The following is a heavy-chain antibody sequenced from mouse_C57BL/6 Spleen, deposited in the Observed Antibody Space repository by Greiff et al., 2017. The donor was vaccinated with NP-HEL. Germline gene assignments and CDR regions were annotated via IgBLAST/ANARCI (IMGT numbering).Heavy chain of an antibody. CDR2: IDPADSNT. V-gene: IGHV1-69*01. Sequence: QVQLQQPGAELVMPGASVKLSCTASGYTFTSYWMHWVKQRPGQGLEWIGEIDPADSNTNYNPKFKGKATLTVDKSSSTAYMQLSSLTSEDSAIYYCASKYYSSSSCFDYWGQGTTLTVSS. D-gene: IGHD1-1*01. CDR1: GYTFTSYW. J-gene: IGHJ2*01. CDR3: ASKYYSSSSCFDY.